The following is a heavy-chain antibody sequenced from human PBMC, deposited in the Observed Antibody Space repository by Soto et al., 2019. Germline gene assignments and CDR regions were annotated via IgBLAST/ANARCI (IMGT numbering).Heavy chain of an antibody. CDR3: ARGYYDSSGYYWVFDY. D-gene: IGHD3-22*01. CDR2: ISSSSSTI. J-gene: IGHJ4*02. Sequence: PGGSLRLSCAASGFTFSSYSMNWVRQAPGKGLEWVSYISSSSSTIYYADSVKGRFTISRDNAKNSLYLQMNSLRAEDTAVYYCARGYYDSSGYYWVFDYWGQGTLVT. CDR1: GFTFSSYS. V-gene: IGHV3-48*01.